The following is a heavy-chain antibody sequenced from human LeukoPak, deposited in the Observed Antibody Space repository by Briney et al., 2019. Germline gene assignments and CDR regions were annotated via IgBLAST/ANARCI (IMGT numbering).Heavy chain of an antibody. CDR2: IYYGGST. J-gene: IGHJ4*02. V-gene: IGHV4-59*01. CDR3: ATVVRDDILTGYYIDY. Sequence: SETLSLTCTVSGGSISSYYWSWIRQPPGKGLEWIGYIYYGGSTKYNPSFKSRVTISVDTSKNQFSLRLISVTAADTAVYYCATVVRDDILTGYYIDYWGQGTLVTVSS. CDR1: GGSISSYY. D-gene: IGHD3-9*01.